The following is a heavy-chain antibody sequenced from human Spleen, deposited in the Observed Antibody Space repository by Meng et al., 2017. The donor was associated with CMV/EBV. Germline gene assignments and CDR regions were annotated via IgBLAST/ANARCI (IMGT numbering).Heavy chain of an antibody. D-gene: IGHD6-6*01. V-gene: IGHV4-34*01. J-gene: IGHJ5*02. CDR2: ISNSGST. Sequence: GSLRLSCAVYGGSFSGDYWSWIRQPPGKGLEWIGEISNSGSTNYNPSLKSRLTASIDTSKNQFSLKLSSVTAADTAVYYCARRKTSRTVIAARLPLGNWFGPWGQGTLVIVSS. CDR1: GGSFSGDY. CDR3: ARRKTSRTVIAARLPLGNWFGP.